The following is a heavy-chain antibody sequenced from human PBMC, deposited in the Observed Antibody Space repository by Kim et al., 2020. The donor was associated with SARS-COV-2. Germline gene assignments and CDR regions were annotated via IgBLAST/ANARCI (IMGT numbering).Heavy chain of an antibody. V-gene: IGHV3-23*01. Sequence: GGSLRLSCAASGFTFSSYAMNWVRQAPGKGLEWVSSISGSGFNTQYADSVKGRFTISRDNSKNTLYLQMNSLRAEDTAVYYCAKGLNRGTYVNEYWGQGTLVTVSS. D-gene: IGHD3-10*02. CDR2: ISGSGFNT. J-gene: IGHJ4*02. CDR1: GFTFSSYA. CDR3: AKGLNRGTYVNEY.